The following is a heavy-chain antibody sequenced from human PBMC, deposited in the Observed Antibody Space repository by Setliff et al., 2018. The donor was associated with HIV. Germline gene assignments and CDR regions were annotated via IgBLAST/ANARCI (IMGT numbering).Heavy chain of an antibody. Sequence: SETLSLTCTVSGGSISSYYWSWIRQPPGKGLEWIGNIHSSGSTNYNPSLKSRVTISVDTSKNQFSLKLTSVTAADTAVYYCATYLLRFHPGYTGVAAGYYFDYWGQGTLVTVSS. V-gene: IGHV4-4*09. CDR1: GGSISSYY. CDR2: IHSSGST. CDR3: ATYLLRFHPGYTGVAAGYYFDY. J-gene: IGHJ4*02. D-gene: IGHD2-15*01.